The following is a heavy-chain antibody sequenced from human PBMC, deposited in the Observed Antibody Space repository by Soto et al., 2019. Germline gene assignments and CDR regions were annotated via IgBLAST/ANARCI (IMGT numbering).Heavy chain of an antibody. CDR1: GGSLRRYY. CDR3: VREANWNYEIGNLFDN. D-gene: IGHD1-7*01. CDR2: IYYSGST. V-gene: IGHV4-59*01. Sequence: SQALSPTCTVSGGSLRRYYWSWIRQPPGKGLEGIGYIYYSGSTNYNPPLKSRVTISVDTSKNQFSLKLRSVTAAEPAVYYCVREANWNYEIGNLFDNWGQGILVTVSA. J-gene: IGHJ4*02.